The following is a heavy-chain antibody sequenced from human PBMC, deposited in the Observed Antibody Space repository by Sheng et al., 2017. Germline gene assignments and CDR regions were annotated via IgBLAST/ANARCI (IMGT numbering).Heavy chain of an antibody. D-gene: IGHD6-13*01. CDR2: IKQDGSEK. CDR1: GFTFSSYW. Sequence: EVQLVESGGGLVQPGGSLRLSCAASGFTFSSYWMSWVRQAPGKGLEWVANIKQDGSEKYYVDSVKGRFTISRDNAKNSLYLQMNSLRAEDTAVYYCARDRPYPGIAAAGTAYFDYWGQGTLVTVSS. V-gene: IGHV3-7*01. J-gene: IGHJ4*02. CDR3: ARDRPYPGIAAAGTAYFDY.